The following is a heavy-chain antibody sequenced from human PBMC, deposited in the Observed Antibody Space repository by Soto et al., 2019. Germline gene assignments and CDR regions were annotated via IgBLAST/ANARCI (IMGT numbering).Heavy chain of an antibody. V-gene: IGHV4-59*01. CDR3: ARRHGDYETFDY. J-gene: IGHJ4*01. Sequence: PSETLSLTFTVSGGSISSYYWSWIRQPPGKGLEWIGYMGYIGSTNYNPSHKSRVPISVDTSKNQFSLTLSSVTAADTAVYYCARRHGDYETFDYWGHGTLVTVSS. D-gene: IGHD4-17*01. CDR2: MGYIGST. CDR1: GGSISSYY.